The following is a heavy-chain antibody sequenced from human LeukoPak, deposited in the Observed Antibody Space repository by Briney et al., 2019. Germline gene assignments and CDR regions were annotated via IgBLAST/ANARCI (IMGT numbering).Heavy chain of an antibody. J-gene: IGHJ2*01. CDR3: ARDVAPTTRSAWYFDL. V-gene: IGHV3-30*07. D-gene: IGHD1-1*01. CDR1: GFRFTTNT. CDR2: IWYDGSSQ. Sequence: GGSLRLSCAASGFRFTTNTLHWVRQAPGKGLEWVAVIWYDGSSQYYADSVQGRLTISRDNSRNTLYLQMSSLTAMDTAVYYCARDVAPTTRSAWYFDLWGRGTLVTV.